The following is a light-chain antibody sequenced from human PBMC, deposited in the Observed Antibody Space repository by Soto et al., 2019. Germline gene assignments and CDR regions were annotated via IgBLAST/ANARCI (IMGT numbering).Light chain of an antibody. V-gene: IGKV1-5*03. Sequence: DIQMTQSPSTLSACVGDRVTITCRASQRISSWLAWYQQKPGKAPKLLIYKASSLESGVPSRVSGSASGTEFILTISSPHTDDFATYYCQQYNSYSWAFGQRTNVEIK. CDR2: KAS. CDR3: QQYNSYSWA. CDR1: QRISSW. J-gene: IGKJ1*01.